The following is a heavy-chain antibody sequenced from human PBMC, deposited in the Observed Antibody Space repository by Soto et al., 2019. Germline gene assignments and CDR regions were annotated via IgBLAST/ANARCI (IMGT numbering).Heavy chain of an antibody. CDR1: GFTFSRFA. CDR3: AKDSLGDCYYYGLDV. Sequence: EVQLLESGGGLVQPGGSLRLSCAASGFTFSRFAMNWVRQAPGKGLEWVSGIGGSGGTTYYADSVKGRFTIPRDNSKNTLFLQMNSLRAEDTAVYYCAKDSLGDCYYYGLDVWGQGTTVTVSS. V-gene: IGHV3-23*01. CDR2: IGGSGGTT. J-gene: IGHJ6*02. D-gene: IGHD2-15*01.